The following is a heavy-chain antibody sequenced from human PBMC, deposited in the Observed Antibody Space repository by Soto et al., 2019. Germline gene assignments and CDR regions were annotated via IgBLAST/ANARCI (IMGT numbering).Heavy chain of an antibody. Sequence: ASETLSLTCSVSGDSINSDKYYWGWIRQPPGKGLEWIVSIYYRGNTYYNPSLQTRVTISLDKSKSQFSLKLNSVTAADSAVYFCARLEGLATISYYFDFWGQGALVTVSS. CDR2: IYYRGNT. D-gene: IGHD3-9*01. CDR3: ARLEGLATISYYFDF. J-gene: IGHJ4*02. V-gene: IGHV4-39*01. CDR1: GDSINSDKYY.